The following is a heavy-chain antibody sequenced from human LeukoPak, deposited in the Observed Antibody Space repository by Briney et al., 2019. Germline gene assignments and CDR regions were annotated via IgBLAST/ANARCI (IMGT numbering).Heavy chain of an antibody. CDR1: GGTISSYY. D-gene: IGHD1-26*01. V-gene: IGHV4-59*01. J-gene: IGHJ3*02. CDR2: IYHSGST. CDR3: ATGTVGADDAFDI. Sequence: ASETLSLTCTVSGGTISSYYWTWIRQPPGKGLEWIGYIYHSGSTNYNPSLKSRVTISVDTSKNQFSLKLSPVTAADTAVYYCATGTVGADDAFDIWGQGTMVTVSS.